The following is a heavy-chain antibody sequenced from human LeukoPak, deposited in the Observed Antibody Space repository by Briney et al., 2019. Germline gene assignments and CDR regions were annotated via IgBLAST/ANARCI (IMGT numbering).Heavy chain of an antibody. CDR2: ISAYNGNT. CDR1: GYTFTSYG. J-gene: IGHJ4*02. V-gene: IGHV1-18*01. CDR3: ARAGGDCSSTSCLYYFDY. D-gene: IGHD2-2*01. Sequence: ASVKVSCKASGYTFTSYGISWVGQAPGQGVEWMGWISAYNGNTNYAQKPQGRVTMTTDTSTSTPYMDRRSLRSHDTALYYCARAGGDCSSTSCLYYFDYWGQGTLVTVSS.